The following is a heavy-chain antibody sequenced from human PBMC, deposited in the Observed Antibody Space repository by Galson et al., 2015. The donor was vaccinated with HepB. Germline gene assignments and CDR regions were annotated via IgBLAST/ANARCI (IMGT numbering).Heavy chain of an antibody. CDR2: ISGSGGST. V-gene: IGHV3-23*01. CDR1: GFTFSSYA. Sequence: SLRLSCAAAGFTFSSYAMHWVRQAPGKGLEWVSTISGSGGSTYYADSVKGRFTIPRDNSKNTLYLQMNSLRAEDTAVYYCATIAKGKTYCSGGSCYRYYGMDVWGQGTTVTVSS. D-gene: IGHD2-15*01. J-gene: IGHJ6*02. CDR3: ATIAKGKTYCSGGSCYRYYGMDV.